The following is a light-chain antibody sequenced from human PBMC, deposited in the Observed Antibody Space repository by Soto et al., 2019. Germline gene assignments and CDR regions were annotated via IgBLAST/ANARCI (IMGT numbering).Light chain of an antibody. CDR1: QSISSN. CDR2: GAS. CDR3: QQYNTWRQIT. J-gene: IGKJ5*01. Sequence: EIVMTQSPATLSVSPGERATLSCRASQSISSNVGWYQQRPGQAPRLLIYGASTRATGIPARFSGSGSGTXXXXXXXXLXXXXSAVYYXQQYNTWRQITFGQGTRLEIK. V-gene: IGKV3-15*01.